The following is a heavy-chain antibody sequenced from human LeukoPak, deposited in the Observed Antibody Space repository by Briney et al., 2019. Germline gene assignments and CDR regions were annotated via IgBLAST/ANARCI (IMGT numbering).Heavy chain of an antibody. V-gene: IGHV4-59*01. J-gene: IGHJ4*02. CDR1: GGSINFYH. CDR2: ISYSGST. CDR3: AFIAAAGTFDY. D-gene: IGHD6-13*01. Sequence: PSETLSLTCTVSGGSINFYHWSWIRQPPGKGLEWLGYISYSGSTNYNPSLKSRVTISVDTAKNQFSLTLTSVTAEDTAVYYCAFIAAAGTFDYWGQGTLVTVSS.